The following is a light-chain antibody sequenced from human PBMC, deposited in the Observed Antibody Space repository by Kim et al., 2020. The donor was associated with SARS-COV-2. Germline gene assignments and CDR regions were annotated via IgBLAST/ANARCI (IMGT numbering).Light chain of an antibody. Sequence: DIQMTQSPSSLSAFVGDRVTITCRASQNISRYLNWFQQRPGKVPKFLIYAASGLQSGVPSRFSGSGSGTDFTLTITSLQPEDFATYYCQQSSTTPITFGGGTKVDIK. J-gene: IGKJ4*01. V-gene: IGKV1-39*01. CDR1: QNISRY. CDR3: QQSSTTPIT. CDR2: AAS.